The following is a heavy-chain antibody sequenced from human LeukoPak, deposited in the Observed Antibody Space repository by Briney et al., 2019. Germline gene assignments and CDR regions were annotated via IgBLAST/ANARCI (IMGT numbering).Heavy chain of an antibody. CDR3: ARGAYNGYDSPDYLDY. CDR1: GFSFSSYA. D-gene: IGHD5-12*01. Sequence: PGGSLRLSCAASGFSFSSYALHWVRPAPGKGLEWVALISYDGKYKYYADSVRGRFTISRDSSKNTLYLQMNSLRPEDTAVYYCARGAYNGYDSPDYLDYWGQGTLVTVSS. J-gene: IGHJ4*02. CDR2: ISYDGKYK. V-gene: IGHV3-30*04.